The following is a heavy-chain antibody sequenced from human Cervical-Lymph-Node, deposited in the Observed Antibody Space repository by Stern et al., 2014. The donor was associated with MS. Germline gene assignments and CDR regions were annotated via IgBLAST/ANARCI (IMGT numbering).Heavy chain of an antibody. V-gene: IGHV1-3*01. CDR3: ARERVVVIDY. J-gene: IGHJ4*02. CDR1: GYTFTSYA. CDR2: LNAGNGNT. D-gene: IGHD3-22*01. Sequence: QVQLVQSGAEVKKPGASVKVSCKASGYTFTSYAMHWVRQAPGQRLEWMGWLNAGNGNTKYSQKFQGRVTITRDTSASTAYMELSSLRSEDTAVYYCARERVVVIDYWGQGTLVTVSS.